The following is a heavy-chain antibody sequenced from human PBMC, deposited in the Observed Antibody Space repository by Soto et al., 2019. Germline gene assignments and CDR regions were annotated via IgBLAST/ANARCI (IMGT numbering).Heavy chain of an antibody. D-gene: IGHD6-19*01. V-gene: IGHV4-4*02. Sequence: GSLRLSCAACRFTFSSYAMSWVRQAPGKGLEWIAEMYHSGSTNYNPSLKSRVTISVDKSKNQISLKLSSVTAADTAVYYCARVLSSGWSRFDYWGQGTLVTVSS. CDR3: ARVLSSGWSRFDY. J-gene: IGHJ4*02. CDR1: RFTFSSYAM. CDR2: MYHSGST.